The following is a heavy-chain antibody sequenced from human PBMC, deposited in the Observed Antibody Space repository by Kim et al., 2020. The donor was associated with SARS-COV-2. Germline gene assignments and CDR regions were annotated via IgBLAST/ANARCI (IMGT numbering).Heavy chain of an antibody. CDR3: ARYGSGSYPRFDS. Sequence: YIPFFRSRVTISVDTSKYQFSLNLTSVTAADTALYYCARYGSGSYPRFDSWGQGTLVTVSS. J-gene: IGHJ4*02. D-gene: IGHD3-10*01. V-gene: IGHV4-59*01.